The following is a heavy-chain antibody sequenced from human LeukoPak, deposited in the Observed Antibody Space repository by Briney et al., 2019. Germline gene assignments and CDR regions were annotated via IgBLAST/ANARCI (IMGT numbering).Heavy chain of an antibody. CDR3: ARRSPYWYFDL. V-gene: IGHV7-4-1*02. J-gene: IGHJ2*01. CDR1: GYTFTGYY. Sequence: ASVKVSCKASGYTFTGYYMHWVRQAPGQGLEWMGWINTNTGNPTYAQGFTGRFVFSLDTSVSTAYLQISSLKAEDTAVYYCARRSPYWYFDLWGRGTLVTVSS. CDR2: INTNTGNP. D-gene: IGHD1-26*01.